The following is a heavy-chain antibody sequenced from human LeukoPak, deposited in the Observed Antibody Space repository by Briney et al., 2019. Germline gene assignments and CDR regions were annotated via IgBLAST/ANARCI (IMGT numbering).Heavy chain of an antibody. CDR1: GGSISSYY. CDR3: ARSPGAFDI. CDR2: IYYSGST. V-gene: IGHV4-59*01. J-gene: IGHJ3*02. Sequence: SETLSLTCTVSGGSISSYYWSWIRQPPGKGLEWIGYIYYSGSTNYNPSLKSRVTISVDTSKNQFSLKLSSVTAADTAVYYCARSPGAFDIWGQGQWSPSLQ.